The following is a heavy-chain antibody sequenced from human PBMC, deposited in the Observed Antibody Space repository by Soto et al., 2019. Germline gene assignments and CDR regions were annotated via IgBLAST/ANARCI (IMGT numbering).Heavy chain of an antibody. V-gene: IGHV4-30-4*01. CDR1: GDSISSGDSC. D-gene: IGHD2-8*01. J-gene: IGHJ5*02. CDR3: ARVYENCLDP. Sequence: SETLSLTCTVSGDSISSGDSCWSWIRQPPDKGLEWIGHIYHGGSTYNNPSLKSRVTISVDTSKTQFSLKLSSVSAADTAVYYCARVYENCLDPWGQGALVTVSS. CDR2: IYHGGST.